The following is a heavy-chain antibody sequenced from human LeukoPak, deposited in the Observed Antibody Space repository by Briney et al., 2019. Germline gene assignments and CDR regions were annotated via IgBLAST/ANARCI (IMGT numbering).Heavy chain of an antibody. CDR3: ARSNSGSYRELDY. D-gene: IGHD1-26*01. CDR1: GGSINSGSYF. CDR2: IYTSGIT. V-gene: IGHV4-61*02. J-gene: IGHJ4*02. Sequence: SQTLSLTCTVSGGSINSGSYFWSWIRQPAGKXXXXXXRIYTSGITNYNSSLMSRATISIDTSKNQFSLKLSSVTAADTAVYYCARSNSGSYRELDYWGQGALVTVSS.